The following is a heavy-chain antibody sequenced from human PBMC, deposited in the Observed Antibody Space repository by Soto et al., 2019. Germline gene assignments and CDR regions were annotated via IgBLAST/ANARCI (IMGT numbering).Heavy chain of an antibody. CDR2: IYYSGST. V-gene: IGHV4-59*01. D-gene: IGHD3-9*01. J-gene: IGHJ3*02. CDR3: ASGELRYFDWLLYGPNDAFDI. Sequence: SETLSLTCSGSGGSISSYYWSWIRQPPGKGLEWIGYIYYSGSTNYNPSLKSRVTISVDTSKNQFSLKLSSVTAADTAVYYCASGELRYFDWLLYGPNDAFDIWGQGTMVTVSS. CDR1: GGSISSYY.